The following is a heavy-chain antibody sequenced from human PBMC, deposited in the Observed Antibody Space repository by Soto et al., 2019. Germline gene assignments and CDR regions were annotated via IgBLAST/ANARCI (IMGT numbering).Heavy chain of an antibody. CDR2: IGTAGYP. J-gene: IGHJ3*02. V-gene: IGHV3-13*05. D-gene: IGHD6-19*01. CDR3: ARYRSGFDAFDI. CDR1: VFTFISYY. Sequence: VVSLILSCSSSVFTFISYYIHWVRQATVKCLEWVSAIGTAGYPYYPGSVKGRFTISRENAKNSLYLQMNSLRAGYTAVYYCARYRSGFDAFDIWGQGTMVTVSS.